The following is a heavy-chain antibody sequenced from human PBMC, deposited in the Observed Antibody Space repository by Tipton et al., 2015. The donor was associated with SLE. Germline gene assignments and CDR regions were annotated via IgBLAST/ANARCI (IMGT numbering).Heavy chain of an antibody. CDR1: GVSIRTPTYY. V-gene: IGHV4-39*07. CDR3: AAPRITWEVDS. Sequence: LRLSCTVSGVSIRTPTYYWGWIRQPPGKGLEWIGTISHSGNTYSHTSLESRVTISVDTSQNQFSMSLSSVSAADTAVYYCAAPRITWEVDSWGQGNLVIVSS. CDR2: ISHSGNT. D-gene: IGHD1-26*01. J-gene: IGHJ5*01.